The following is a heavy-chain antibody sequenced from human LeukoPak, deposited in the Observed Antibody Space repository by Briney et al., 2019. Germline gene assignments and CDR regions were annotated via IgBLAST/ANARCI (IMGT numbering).Heavy chain of an antibody. CDR2: IYPGDSDT. V-gene: IGHV5-51*01. D-gene: IGHD4-11*01. Sequence: GESLKISCKGSGYSFTSYWIGWVRQMPGKGLEWMGIIYPGDSDTRYRPSFQGQVTISVDKSINTAYLQWSSLKASDTAMYYCARRHSTAIWFDPWGQGTLVTVSS. CDR3: ARRHSTAIWFDP. J-gene: IGHJ5*02. CDR1: GYSFTSYW.